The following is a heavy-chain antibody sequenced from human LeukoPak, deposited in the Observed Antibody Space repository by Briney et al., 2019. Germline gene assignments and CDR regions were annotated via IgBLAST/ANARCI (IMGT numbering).Heavy chain of an antibody. CDR3: AKDPSYCGGDCEDY. CDR2: ISGGGGST. J-gene: IGHJ4*02. D-gene: IGHD2-21*02. Sequence: GGSLRLSCAASGFTFSSYAMSWVRQAPGKGLEWVSAISGGGGSTYYADSVKGRFTISRDNSKNTLYLQMNSLRAEDTAVYYCAKDPSYCGGDCEDYWGQGTLVTVSS. CDR1: GFTFSSYA. V-gene: IGHV3-23*01.